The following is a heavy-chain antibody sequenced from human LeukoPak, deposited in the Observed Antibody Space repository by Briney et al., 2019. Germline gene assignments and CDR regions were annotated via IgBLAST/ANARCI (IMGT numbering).Heavy chain of an antibody. CDR1: GYTLTSYD. Sequence: ASVKVSCKASGYTLTSYDINWVRQATGQGLEWMGWMNPNSGNTGYAQKFQGRVTMTRNTSISTAYMELSSLRSEDTAVYYCARNGPSSSWYGGGYWGQGTLVTVSS. V-gene: IGHV1-8*01. D-gene: IGHD6-13*01. CDR2: MNPNSGNT. J-gene: IGHJ4*02. CDR3: ARNGPSSSWYGGGY.